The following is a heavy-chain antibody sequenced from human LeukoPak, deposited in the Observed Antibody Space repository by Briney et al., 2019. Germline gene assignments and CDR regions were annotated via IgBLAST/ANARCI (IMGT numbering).Heavy chain of an antibody. CDR3: ARGSSGSSPGFDY. CDR2: INHSGST. D-gene: IGHD3-10*01. Sequence: SETLSLTCAVYGGSFSGYYWSWIRQPPGKGLEWIGEINHSGSTNYNPSLKSRVTISVDTSKNQFSLKLSSVTAADTAVYYCARGSSGSSPGFDYWGQGTLVTVSS. V-gene: IGHV4-34*01. CDR1: GGSFSGYY. J-gene: IGHJ4*02.